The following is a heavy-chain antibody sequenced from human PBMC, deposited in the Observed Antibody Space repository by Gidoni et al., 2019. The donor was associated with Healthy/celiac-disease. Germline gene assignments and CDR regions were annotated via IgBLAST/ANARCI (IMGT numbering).Heavy chain of an antibody. J-gene: IGHJ5*02. V-gene: IGHV1-46*01. CDR3: ARKGGLSGYCSGGSCYSAQNWFDP. D-gene: IGHD2-15*01. Sequence: QVQLVQSGAAVKKPGASVKVSCKASGYTFTSYYMHWVRPAPGQGLEWMGIINPSGGSTSYAQKFQGRVTMTRDTSTSTVYMELSSLRSEDTAVYYCARKGGLSGYCSGGSCYSAQNWFDPWGQGTLVTVSS. CDR1: GYTFTSYY. CDR2: INPSGGST.